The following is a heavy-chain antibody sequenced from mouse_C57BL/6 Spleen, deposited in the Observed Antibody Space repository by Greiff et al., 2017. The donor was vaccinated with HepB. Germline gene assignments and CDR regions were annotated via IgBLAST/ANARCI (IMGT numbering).Heavy chain of an antibody. CDR2: IWSGGST. CDR3: ARNPYYYGSSPYYFDY. D-gene: IGHD1-1*01. CDR1: GFSFTSYG. V-gene: IGHV2-2*01. J-gene: IGHJ2*01. Sequence: QVQLKESGPGLVQPSQCLSITCTVSGFSFTSYGVHWVRQSPGKGLEWLGVIWSGGSTDYNAAFISRLSISKDNSKSQVFFKMNSLQADDTAIYYCARNPYYYGSSPYYFDYWGQGTTLTVSS.